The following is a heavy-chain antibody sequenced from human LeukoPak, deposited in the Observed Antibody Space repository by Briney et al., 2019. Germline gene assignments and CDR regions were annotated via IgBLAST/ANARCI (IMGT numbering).Heavy chain of an antibody. CDR1: GDSVSCNSVT. CDR3: ARRLTQDDSFDP. D-gene: IGHD1-1*01. CDR2: TYYRFTWYN. J-gene: IGHJ5*02. Sequence: SQTLSLTCAISGDSVSCNSVTWNWIRQSPSRGLEWLGRTYYRFTWYNDYAVSVRGRVTVNPDTSKNHFSLHLNAVTLEDTAVYYCARRLTQDDSFDPWGQGILVTVSS. V-gene: IGHV6-1*01.